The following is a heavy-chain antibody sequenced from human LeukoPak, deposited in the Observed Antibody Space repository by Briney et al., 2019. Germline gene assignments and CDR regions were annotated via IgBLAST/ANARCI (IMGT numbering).Heavy chain of an antibody. CDR1: GFTFDDYA. CDR2: ISWNSGSI. D-gene: IGHD2-2*01. V-gene: IGHV3-9*01. Sequence: GGSLRLSCAASGFTFDDYAMHWVRQAPGKGLEWVSGISWNSGSIGYVDSVKGRFTISRDNAKNSLYLQMNSLRAEDTALYYCAKGEYQLPYNWFDPWGQGTLVTVSS. J-gene: IGHJ5*02. CDR3: AKGEYQLPYNWFDP.